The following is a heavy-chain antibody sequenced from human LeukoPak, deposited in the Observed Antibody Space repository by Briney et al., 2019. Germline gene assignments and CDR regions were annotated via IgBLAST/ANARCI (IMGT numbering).Heavy chain of an antibody. Sequence: ASVKVSCKASGGTFSNYSISWVRQAPGQGLEWIGWISAYNGNTNYAQKLQGRVTMTTDTSTSTAYMELRSLRSDDTAVYYCAREYYDYVWGSYRPVWFDPWGQGTLVTVSS. CDR3: AREYYDYVWGSYRPVWFDP. D-gene: IGHD3-16*02. V-gene: IGHV1-18*01. J-gene: IGHJ5*02. CDR2: ISAYNGNT. CDR1: GGTFSNYS.